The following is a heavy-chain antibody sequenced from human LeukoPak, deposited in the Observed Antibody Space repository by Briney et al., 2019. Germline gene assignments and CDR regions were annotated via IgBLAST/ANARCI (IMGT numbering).Heavy chain of an antibody. J-gene: IGHJ5*02. V-gene: IGHV3-15*07. D-gene: IGHD3-22*01. CDR2: IRSNSDGGTI. CDR1: GFTLTWHV. Sequence: PGGSLRLSCSASGFTLTWHVMNWVRQAPGKGLEWVGRIRSNSDGGTIDYAAPVKGRFTLSRDDSKTTLYLQMNSLQTEDTAVYYCATDFYDSTWGQGTLVTVSS. CDR3: ATDFYDST.